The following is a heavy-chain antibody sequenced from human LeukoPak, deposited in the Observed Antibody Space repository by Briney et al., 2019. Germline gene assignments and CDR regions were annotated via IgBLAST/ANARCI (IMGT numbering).Heavy chain of an antibody. V-gene: IGHV4-39*07. CDR1: GGSISSSSYY. J-gene: IGHJ4*02. CDR3: ASLARGHSYGDGVHY. CDR2: IYYSGST. Sequence: SETLSLTCTVSGGSISSSSYYWGWIRQPPGKGLEWIGSIYYSGSTYYNPSLKSRVTISVDTSKNQFSLKLSSVTAADTAVYYCASLARGHSYGDGVHYWGQGTLVTVSS. D-gene: IGHD5-18*01.